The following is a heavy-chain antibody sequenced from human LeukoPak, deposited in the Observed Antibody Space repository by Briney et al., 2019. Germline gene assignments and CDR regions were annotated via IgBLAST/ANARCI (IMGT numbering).Heavy chain of an antibody. Sequence: SETLSLTCSVSGHSIINSYYWGWIRQPPGKGLEWIGSIYHSGSTYYNPSLKSRVTISVDTSKNQFSLKLNSVTAADTAVYYCARTVDSSGFSCFQHWGQGALVTVSS. J-gene: IGHJ1*01. D-gene: IGHD3-22*01. CDR2: IYHSGST. CDR3: ARTVDSSGFSCFQH. V-gene: IGHV4-38-2*02. CDR1: GHSIINSYY.